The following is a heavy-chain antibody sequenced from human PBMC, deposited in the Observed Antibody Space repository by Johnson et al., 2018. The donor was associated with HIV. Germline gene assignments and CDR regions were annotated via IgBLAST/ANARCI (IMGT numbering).Heavy chain of an antibody. D-gene: IGHD5-12*01. CDR2: ISYDGSNK. CDR1: GFTFSSYA. CDR3: TSTIDMVPTGRSYDAFDI. J-gene: IGHJ3*02. Sequence: QVQLVESGGGVVQPGRSLRLSCAASGFTFSSYAMHWVRQAPGKGLEWVAVISYDGSNKYYADSVKGRFTISRDNSKNTLYLQMNSLRAEDTAVYYCTSTIDMVPTGRSYDAFDIWGQGTMVTVSS. V-gene: IGHV3-30*04.